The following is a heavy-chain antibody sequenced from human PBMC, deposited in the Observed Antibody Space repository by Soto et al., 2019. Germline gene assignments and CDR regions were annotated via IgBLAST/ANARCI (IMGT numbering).Heavy chain of an antibody. V-gene: IGHV3-48*01. CDR1: GFSFNDYS. CDR2: ISRSSGTI. CDR3: ARALDFWSAYFDY. J-gene: IGHJ4*02. D-gene: IGHD3-3*01. Sequence: GGSLRLSCAASGFSFNDYSMNWVRQAPGKGLEWVSYISRSSGTIYYADSVKGRFTISRDNAKNSLYLQMNSLRAEDTAVYYCARALDFWSAYFDYWGQGSLVTVSS.